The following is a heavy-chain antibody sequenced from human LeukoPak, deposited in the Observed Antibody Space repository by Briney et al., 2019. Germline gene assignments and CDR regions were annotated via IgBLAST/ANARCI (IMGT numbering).Heavy chain of an antibody. J-gene: IGHJ4*02. D-gene: IGHD6-19*01. CDR3: ARSDSSGWSSTVDY. V-gene: IGHV1-2*02. CDR2: INPNSGGT. Sequence: ASVKVSCKASGYTFTSYYMHWVRQAPGQGLEWMGWINPNSGGTNYAQKFQGRVTMTRDTSISTAYMELSRLRSDDTAVYYCARSDSSGWSSTVDYWGQGTLVTVSS. CDR1: GYTFTSYY.